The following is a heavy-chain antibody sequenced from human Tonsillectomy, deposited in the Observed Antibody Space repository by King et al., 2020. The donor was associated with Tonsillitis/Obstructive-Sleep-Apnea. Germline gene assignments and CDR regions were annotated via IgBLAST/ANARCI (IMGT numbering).Heavy chain of an antibody. V-gene: IGHV4-59*01. Sequence: VQLQESGPGLVKPSVTLSLTCTVSGGSISSYYWSWIRQPPGKGLEWIGYIYYSGSTNYNPSLKSRVTMSVDTSKNQFSLKLSSVTAADTAVYYCARVRGVVGDTFYYFDYWGQGTLVTVSS. CDR3: ARVRGVVGDTFYYFDY. CDR2: IYYSGST. D-gene: IGHD1-26*01. J-gene: IGHJ4*02. CDR1: GGSISSYY.